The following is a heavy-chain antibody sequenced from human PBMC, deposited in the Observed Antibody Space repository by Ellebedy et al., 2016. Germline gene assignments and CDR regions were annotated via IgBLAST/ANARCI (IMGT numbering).Heavy chain of an antibody. J-gene: IGHJ4*02. Sequence: GESLKISCAASGFTFSSYSMNWVRQAPGKGLEWVSSISSSSSYIYYADSVKGRFTISRDNAKNLLYLQMSSLRDDDTAVYYCARDYQWSVDYWGQGTLVTVSS. V-gene: IGHV3-21*01. CDR1: GFTFSSYS. D-gene: IGHD6-19*01. CDR2: ISSSSSYI. CDR3: ARDYQWSVDY.